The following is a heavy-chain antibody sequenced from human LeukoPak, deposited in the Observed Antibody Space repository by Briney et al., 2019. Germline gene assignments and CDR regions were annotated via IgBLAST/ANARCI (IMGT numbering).Heavy chain of an antibody. D-gene: IGHD1-14*01. CDR3: AREVSGPFDY. J-gene: IGHJ4*02. Sequence: PGGSLRLSCAASGFTFSSYWMNWVSQAPGKGLEWVANIKKDGSVKYYVDSVKGRFTISRDNAKNSLYLQMNSLRAEDTAVYYCAREVSGPFDYWGQGTPVTVSS. CDR1: GFTFSSYW. V-gene: IGHV3-7*01. CDR2: IKKDGSVK.